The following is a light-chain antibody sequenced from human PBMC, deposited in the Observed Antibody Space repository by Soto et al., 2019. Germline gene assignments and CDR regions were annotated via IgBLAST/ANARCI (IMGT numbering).Light chain of an antibody. Sequence: QSALTQPRSVSGSPGQSVTISCTGTSSDVGGHNYVSWYQQRPGKAPKLMIYDVTKRPSGVPDRFSGSKSGNTASLTISGLQGEDEADYYCSSYTSSNTWVFGGGTKLTVL. J-gene: IGLJ3*02. V-gene: IGLV2-11*01. CDR2: DVT. CDR1: SSDVGGHNY. CDR3: SSYTSSNTWV.